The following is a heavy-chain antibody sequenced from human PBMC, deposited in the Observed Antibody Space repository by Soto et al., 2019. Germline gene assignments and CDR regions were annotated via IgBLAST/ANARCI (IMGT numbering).Heavy chain of an antibody. V-gene: IGHV1-18*01. J-gene: IGHJ4*01. CDR1: VCTYARYG. CDR3: ATDSSIGITVSAFDY. CDR2: ISAYNGNT. D-gene: IGHD1-20*01. Sequence: VASGMPPSPDRVCTYARYGISWVRQAPGQGLEWMGWISAYNGNTNYAQKLQGRVTMTTDTSTSTAYMELRSLISDDTAVYYRATDSSIGITVSAFDYWG.